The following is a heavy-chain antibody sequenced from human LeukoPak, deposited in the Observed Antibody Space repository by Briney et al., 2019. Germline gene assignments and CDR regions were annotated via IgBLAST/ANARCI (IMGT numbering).Heavy chain of an antibody. D-gene: IGHD5-12*01. J-gene: IGHJ4*02. CDR1: GFTFSVYW. Sequence: GGSLRLSCAASGFTFSVYWMHWVRQAPGKGLVWVSLIKSDGSSSMYADSVKGRFRISRDNAKNTLYLQMNSLRAEDTAVYFCARELASAAFDYWGQGTPVTVSS. V-gene: IGHV3-74*03. CDR3: ARELASAAFDY. CDR2: IKSDGSSS.